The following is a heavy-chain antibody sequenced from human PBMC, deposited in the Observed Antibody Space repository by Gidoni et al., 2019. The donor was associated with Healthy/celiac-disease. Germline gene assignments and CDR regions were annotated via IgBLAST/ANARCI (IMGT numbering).Heavy chain of an antibody. Sequence: QVQLQESGPGLVKPSETLSLPCTVSGGSISSYYWSWIRQPPGKGLAWIVYIYYSGSTNYNPALKSRVTIAVDTSKNQFSLKLSSVTAADTAVYYCARGGRGRRPNWFDPWGQGTLVTVSS. J-gene: IGHJ5*02. V-gene: IGHV4-59*01. CDR3: ARGGRGRRPNWFDP. D-gene: IGHD5-12*01. CDR1: GGSISSYY. CDR2: IYYSGST.